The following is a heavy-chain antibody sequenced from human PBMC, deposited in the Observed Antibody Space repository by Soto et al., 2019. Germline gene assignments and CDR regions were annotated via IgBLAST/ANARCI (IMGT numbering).Heavy chain of an antibody. V-gene: IGHV2-5*02. CDR2: IYWDDDK. CDR1: GFSLSTSGVG. J-gene: IGHJ4*02. CDR3: AHRNRRAAAVVFDY. D-gene: IGHD6-13*01. Sequence: QITLKESGPTLVKPTQTLTLTCTFSGFSLSTSGVGVGWIRQPPGKALEWLALIYWDDDKRYSPSLKSRLTNTKDTSKNQVVLTMTNMDPVDTATYYCAHRNRRAAAVVFDYWGQGTLVTVSS.